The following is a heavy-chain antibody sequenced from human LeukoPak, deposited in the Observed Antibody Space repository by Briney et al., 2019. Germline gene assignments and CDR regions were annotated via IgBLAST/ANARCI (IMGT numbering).Heavy chain of an antibody. CDR2: ISYDGSNK. Sequence: PGRSLRLSCAASGFTFSSYGMHWVRQAPGKGLEWVAVISYDGSNKYYADSVKGRFTISRDNSKNTLYLQMNSLRAEDTAVYYCARGDSMVRGGFDYWGQGTLVTVSS. CDR1: GFTFSSYG. V-gene: IGHV3-30*03. J-gene: IGHJ4*02. D-gene: IGHD3-10*01. CDR3: ARGDSMVRGGFDY.